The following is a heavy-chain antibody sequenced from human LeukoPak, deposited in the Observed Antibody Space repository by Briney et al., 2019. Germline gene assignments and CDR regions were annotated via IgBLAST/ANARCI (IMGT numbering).Heavy chain of an antibody. Sequence: GGSLRLSCAASGFTFSTYWMSWVRQAPGKGLEWVANIHQDGNEKYYVDSVKGRFTISRDNAKNSLSLQVNNLRVEDSAVYYCARGDAFSGDYWGQGTLVTVSS. V-gene: IGHV3-7*04. CDR2: IHQDGNEK. CDR1: GFTFSTYW. CDR3: ARGDAFSGDY. J-gene: IGHJ4*02. D-gene: IGHD2-2*01.